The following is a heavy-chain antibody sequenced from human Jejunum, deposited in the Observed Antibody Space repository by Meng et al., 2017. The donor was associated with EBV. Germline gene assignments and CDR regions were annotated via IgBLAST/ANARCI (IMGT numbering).Heavy chain of an antibody. CDR3: ARVVDYYERSGYPDF. CDR2: IYYSGNT. CDR1: GGSVSTASYY. Sequence: QVKLQESGAGLVKPSETLFLTCTVSGGSVSTASYYWSWIRQSPGKGLEWIGYIYYSGNTNYNPSLKSRATITVDTSKNQFSLKLSSVTAADTAVYYCARVVDYYERSGYPDFWGQGTLVTVSS. D-gene: IGHD3-22*01. V-gene: IGHV4-61*01. J-gene: IGHJ4*02.